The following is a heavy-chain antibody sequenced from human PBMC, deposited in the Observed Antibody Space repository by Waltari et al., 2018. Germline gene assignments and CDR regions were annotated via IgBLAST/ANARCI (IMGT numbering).Heavy chain of an antibody. J-gene: IGHJ4*02. CDR3: TGGIKRGYSSGPENFDY. CDR1: GYTFTTFS. V-gene: IGHV1-3*01. CDR2: SKGGKGDR. D-gene: IGHD5-18*01. Sequence: QVQLVQSGAEVKKSGASVKVSCKASGYTFTTFSIHWVRQAPGQRLEGMGWSKGGKGDRKDAQKFQGRLTFTRDTSANTADMDLSSLRSEDTAVYYCTGGIKRGYSSGPENFDYWGQGALVTVSS.